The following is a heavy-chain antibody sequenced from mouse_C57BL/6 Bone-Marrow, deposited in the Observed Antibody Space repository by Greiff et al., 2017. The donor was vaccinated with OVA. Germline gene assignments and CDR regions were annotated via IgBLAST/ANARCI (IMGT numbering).Heavy chain of an antibody. CDR3: EADYYGSSYVNY. V-gene: IGHV1-55*01. CDR1: GYTFTSYW. CDR2: IYPGSGST. D-gene: IGHD1-1*01. J-gene: IGHJ2*01. Sequence: VQLQQSGAELVKPGASVKMSCKASGYTFTSYWITWVKQRPGQGLEWIGDIYPGSGSTNYNEKFKSKATLTVDTSSSTAYMQLSSLTSEDSAVYYCEADYYGSSYVNYWGQGTTLTVSS.